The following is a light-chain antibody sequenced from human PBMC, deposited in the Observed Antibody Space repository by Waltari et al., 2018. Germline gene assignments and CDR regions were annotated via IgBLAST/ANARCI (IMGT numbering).Light chain of an antibody. V-gene: IGLV1-44*01. CDR2: RSG. CDR3: AAWDDSLNGRV. CDR1: SSNHRNSA. Sequence: QSVLTQPPSASGTPGQRVTISCSGSSSNHRNSAVDLYPFLPGTAPKLLIYRSGQRPSGIPDRFSGSRSGTSASLAISGLQSEDEADYYCAAWDDSLNGRVFGGGTKLTVL. J-gene: IGLJ2*01.